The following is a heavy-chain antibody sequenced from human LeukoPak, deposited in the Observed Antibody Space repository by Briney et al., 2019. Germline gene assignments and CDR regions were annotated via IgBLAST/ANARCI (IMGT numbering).Heavy chain of an antibody. CDR1: GYTFTGYY. V-gene: IGHV1-2*02. D-gene: IGHD3-16*01. J-gene: IGHJ6*03. Sequence: ASVKVSCKASGYTFTGYYIHWVRQAPGQGLEWMGWINPNSGATNYVQKFQGRVTMTRDTSISTAYMELSSLRSDDTAVYYCARDLDFISSTALYYYYYYYMDVWGKGTTVTVSS. CDR3: ARDLDFISSTALYYYYYYYMDV. CDR2: INPNSGAT.